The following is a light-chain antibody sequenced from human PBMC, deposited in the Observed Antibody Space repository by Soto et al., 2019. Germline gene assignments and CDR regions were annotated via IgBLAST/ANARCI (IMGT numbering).Light chain of an antibody. V-gene: IGLV2-14*01. J-gene: IGLJ1*01. CDR3: ASFTTSSTRV. CDR2: EVN. Sequence: QSALTQPASVSGSPGQAITVSCTGTSSDIGTYNYVSWYQQHTGKAPKVIIHEVNNRPSGVSNRFSGSKSGNTASLTISGLQAEDEADYYCASFTTSSTRVFGTGTKVTVL. CDR1: SSDIGTYNY.